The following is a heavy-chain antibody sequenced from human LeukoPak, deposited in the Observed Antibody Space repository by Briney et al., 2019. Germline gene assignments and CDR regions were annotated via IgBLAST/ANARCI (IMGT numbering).Heavy chain of an antibody. D-gene: IGHD2-21*01. Sequence: SETLSLTCTVSGGSISSYYWSWIRQPPGKGLEWIGYIYYSGSGSTNYNPSLKSRVSISVDTSKNHFSLKLSSVTAADTAIYYCAKLNLGEMAYFDSWGQGILVTVSS. CDR3: AKLNLGEMAYFDS. CDR2: IYYSGSGST. V-gene: IGHV4-59*08. CDR1: GGSISSYY. J-gene: IGHJ4*02.